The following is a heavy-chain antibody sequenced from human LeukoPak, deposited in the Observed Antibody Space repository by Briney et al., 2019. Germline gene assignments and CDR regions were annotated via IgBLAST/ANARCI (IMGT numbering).Heavy chain of an antibody. V-gene: IGHV3-30*14. CDR3: ARGSYYYDSSAAEQAFDI. D-gene: IGHD3-22*01. Sequence: EGSLRLSCAASGFTFSSYAMHWVRQAPGKGLEWVAVISYDGSNKYYADSVKGRFTISRDNSKNTLYLQMNSLRAEDTAVYYCARGSYYYDSSAAEQAFDIWGQGTMVTVSS. CDR2: ISYDGSNK. J-gene: IGHJ3*02. CDR1: GFTFSSYA.